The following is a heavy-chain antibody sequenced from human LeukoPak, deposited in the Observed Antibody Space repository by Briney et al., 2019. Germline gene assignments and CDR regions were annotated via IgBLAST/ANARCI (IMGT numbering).Heavy chain of an antibody. CDR2: LRSKTAGGTT. V-gene: IGHV3-15*01. CDR1: GFSFSSAW. D-gene: IGHD3-16*01. CDR3: ATGFMQAFDI. J-gene: IGHJ3*02. Sequence: GGSLRLSCAASGFSFSSAWMSWVRQAPGKGLEWVGRLRSKTAGGTTEYATPVKGRFIISRDDSISTLYLQMNSLKTDDTGVYFCATGFMQAFDIWGQGTKVTVSS.